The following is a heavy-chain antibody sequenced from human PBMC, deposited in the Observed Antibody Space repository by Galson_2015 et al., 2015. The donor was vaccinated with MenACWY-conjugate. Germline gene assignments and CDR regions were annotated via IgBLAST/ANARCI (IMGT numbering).Heavy chain of an antibody. CDR1: GDSFTNYW. CDR3: ACRSEGEDHTGYGPVVA. Sequence: QCGAAVTKPGEALKISCTVAGDSFTNYWIGWGRLVPWNILEWTRIILPCGSNTRYSPSFQGQVTISADKSSSPANLQWRSLEASDAAMLYCACRSEGEDHTGYGPVVAWGQGTLVTVSP. D-gene: IGHD5-18*01. V-gene: IGHV5-51*01. CDR2: ILPCGSNT. J-gene: IGHJ5*02.